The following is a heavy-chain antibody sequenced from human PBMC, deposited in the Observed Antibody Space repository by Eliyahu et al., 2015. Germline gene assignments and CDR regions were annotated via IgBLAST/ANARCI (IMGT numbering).Heavy chain of an antibody. D-gene: IGHD3-10*01. J-gene: IGHJ4*02. CDR2: ISAYNGNX. CDR3: ARDHGSGSLFDY. V-gene: IGHV1-18*01. CDR1: GXTFTSYG. Sequence: QVQLVQSGAEVKKPGASVXVSCKASGXTFTSYGISWVRQAPGQGLEXMGWISAYNGNXNYAXKLQGRVTMTTDTSTSTAYMELRSLRSDDTAVYYCARDHGSGSLFDYWGQGTLVTVSS.